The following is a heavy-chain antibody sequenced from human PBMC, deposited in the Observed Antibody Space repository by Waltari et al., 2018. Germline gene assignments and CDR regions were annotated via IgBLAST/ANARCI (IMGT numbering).Heavy chain of an antibody. J-gene: IGHJ6*02. CDR3: ATEGAFVVFFFSFLDV. Sequence: QVQLVQSGAEVKKPGASVKVSCEASGYPKNGFFMHWVRQAPGEGLEWMGWINRNTGTTSYAVECFLLFVCVCFSFVNTAYMELTSLFFFFTAVYYCATEGAFVVFFFSFLDVWGQGTTVTVSS. V-gene: IGHV1-2*04. CDR1: GYPKNGFF. CDR2: INRNTGTT. D-gene: IGHD3-3*01.